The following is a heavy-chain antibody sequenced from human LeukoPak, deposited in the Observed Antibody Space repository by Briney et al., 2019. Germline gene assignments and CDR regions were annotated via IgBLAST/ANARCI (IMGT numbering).Heavy chain of an antibody. Sequence: GGSLRLSCAASGFTFSSYSMNWVRQAPGKGLEWVSSISSSSSYIYYADSVKGRFTISRDNAKNSLYLQMNSLRAEDTAVYYCAKDGGVVVPAAIERDYYYGMDVWGQGTTVTVSS. D-gene: IGHD2-2*01. CDR3: AKDGGVVVPAAIERDYYYGMDV. V-gene: IGHV3-21*04. CDR1: GFTFSSYS. J-gene: IGHJ6*02. CDR2: ISSSSSYI.